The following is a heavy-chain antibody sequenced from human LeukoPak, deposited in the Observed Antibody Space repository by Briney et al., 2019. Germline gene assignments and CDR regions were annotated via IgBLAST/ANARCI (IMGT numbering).Heavy chain of an antibody. D-gene: IGHD5-18*01. CDR1: GFMFSSSW. V-gene: IGHV3-7*01. CDR2: IKEDGSDK. J-gene: IGHJ4*02. CDR3: ARDAAYGYDRFDY. Sequence: GGSLRLSCAASGFMFSSSWMAWVRQAPGKGLEWVANIKEDGSDKNYVDSVKGRFTISRDNAKNSLYLQMNSLRAEDTAIYYCARDAAYGYDRFDYWGQGTLVTVSS.